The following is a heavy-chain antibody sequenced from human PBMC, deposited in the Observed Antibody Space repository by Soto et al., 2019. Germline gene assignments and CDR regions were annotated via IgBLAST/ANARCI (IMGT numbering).Heavy chain of an antibody. CDR2: IGAYNGNT. D-gene: IGHD3-22*01. CDR3: ARDAYYDSSGYYYVFDY. CDR1: GYTFTSYG. V-gene: IGHV1-18*04. Sequence: ASVKVSCKASGYTFTSYGISWVRQAPGQGLEWMGWIGAYNGNTNYAQKLQGRVTMTTDTSTSTAYMELRSLRSDDTAVYYCARDAYYDSSGYYYVFDYWGQGTLVTVSS. J-gene: IGHJ4*02.